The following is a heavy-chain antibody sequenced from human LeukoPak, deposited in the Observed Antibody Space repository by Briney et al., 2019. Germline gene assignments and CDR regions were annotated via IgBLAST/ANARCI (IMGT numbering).Heavy chain of an antibody. V-gene: IGHV3-30*04. D-gene: IGHD5-18*01. CDR3: ARESGYSYGRFDY. CDR1: GFTFNTYA. Sequence: GGSLRLSCAASGFTFNTYAMHWVRLAPGKGLEWVAVISFDGSNKYYADSVKGRFTISRDNSKNTMYMKMNSLRAEDTAVYYCARESGYSYGRFDYWGQGTLVTVSS. CDR2: ISFDGSNK. J-gene: IGHJ4*02.